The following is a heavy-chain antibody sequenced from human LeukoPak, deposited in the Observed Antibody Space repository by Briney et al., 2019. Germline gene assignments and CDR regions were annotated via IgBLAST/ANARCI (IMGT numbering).Heavy chain of an antibody. D-gene: IGHD2-15*01. CDR1: GFTFSDYT. Sequence: PGGSLRLSCAASGFTFSDYTMNWVRQAPGKGLEWVSSISSGGTYKYYADSVKGRFTISRDSSKNTLYLRMNSLRAEDSAVYYCAKVYCSGGSCHYFMDVWGKGTTVTVSS. V-gene: IGHV3-21*04. CDR3: AKVYCSGGSCHYFMDV. J-gene: IGHJ6*03. CDR2: ISSGGTYK.